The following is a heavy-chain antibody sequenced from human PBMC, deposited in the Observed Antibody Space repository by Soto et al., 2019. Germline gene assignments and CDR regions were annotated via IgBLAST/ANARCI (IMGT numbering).Heavy chain of an antibody. Sequence: QVQLQESGPGLVKPSETLSLTCTVSGDSISDYYWNWIRQPPGKGLEWIGYVYYIGSPNYYPSLKCRVTMSVDTSKNQFSLKLSSVTAADTAVYYCARTPRSMIVYAISHWGQGTLVTVSS. CDR2: VYYIGSP. J-gene: IGHJ4*02. V-gene: IGHV4-59*01. D-gene: IGHD2-8*01. CDR1: GDSISDYY. CDR3: ARTPRSMIVYAISH.